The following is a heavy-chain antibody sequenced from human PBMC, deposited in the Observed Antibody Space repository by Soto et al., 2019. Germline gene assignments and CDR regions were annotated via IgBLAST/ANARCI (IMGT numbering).Heavy chain of an antibody. CDR1: GGSISSSSYY. Sequence: SETLSLTCTVSGGSISSSSYYWGWIRQPPGKGLEWIGSIYYSGSTYYNPSLKSRVTISVDTSKNQFSLKLSSVTAADTAVYYCARRYYGSGSYNIDYWGQGTLVTVSS. CDR3: ARRYYGSGSYNIDY. CDR2: IYYSGST. D-gene: IGHD3-10*01. V-gene: IGHV4-39*01. J-gene: IGHJ4*02.